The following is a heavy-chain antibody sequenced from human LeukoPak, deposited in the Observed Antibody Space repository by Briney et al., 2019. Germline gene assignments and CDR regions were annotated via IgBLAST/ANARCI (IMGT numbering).Heavy chain of an antibody. CDR1: GGSISSYY. CDR2: IYYSGST. Sequence: PSETLSLTCTVSGGSISSYYWSRIRQPPGKGLEWIGYIYYSGSTNYNPSLKSRVTISVDTSKNQFSLKLSSVTAADTAVYYCARGYSGSYPTPGYFDYWGQGTLVTVSS. CDR3: ARGYSGSYPTPGYFDY. J-gene: IGHJ4*02. D-gene: IGHD1-26*01. V-gene: IGHV4-59*01.